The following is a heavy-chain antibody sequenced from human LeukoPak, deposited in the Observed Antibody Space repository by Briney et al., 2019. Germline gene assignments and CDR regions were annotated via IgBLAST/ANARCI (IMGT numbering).Heavy chain of an antibody. J-gene: IGHJ4*02. Sequence: SETLSLTCSVSGGSIRNYFWSWIRQPAGKGLEWIGRIYTSGGTDYNPSLRSRVTMSVDTSRNQFSLKLTSMTAADTAVYYCARESKSHDGSGFYHDYWGQGTLVAVSS. CDR1: GGSIRNYF. V-gene: IGHV4-4*07. D-gene: IGHD3-22*01. CDR2: IYTSGGT. CDR3: ARESKSHDGSGFYHDY.